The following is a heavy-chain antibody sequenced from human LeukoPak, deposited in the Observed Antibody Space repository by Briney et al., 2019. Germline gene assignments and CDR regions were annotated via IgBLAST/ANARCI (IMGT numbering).Heavy chain of an antibody. V-gene: IGHV3-74*01. D-gene: IGHD2-15*01. CDR2: IKNDGTTR. CDR1: GFTFTTHW. CDR3: ARESARYCSGGSCYSDAFDI. J-gene: IGHJ3*02. Sequence: GGSLRLSCAAAASGFTFTTHWMHRVRQAPGKGLVWVSRIKNDGTTRSYADSVKGRFTISRDNTKNMLYLEMNNLRGEDTAAYYCARESARYCSGGSCYSDAFDIWGQGTMVIVSP.